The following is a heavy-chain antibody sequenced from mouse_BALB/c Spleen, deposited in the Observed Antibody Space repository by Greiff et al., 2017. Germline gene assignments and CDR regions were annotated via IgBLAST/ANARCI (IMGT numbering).Heavy chain of an antibody. J-gene: IGHJ1*01. V-gene: IGHV5-6-3*01. CDR3: ARREWYIEV. CDR1: GFTFSSYG. CDR2: INSNGGST. Sequence: DVKLVESGGGLVQPGGSLKLSCAASGFTFSSYGMSWVRQTPDKRLELVATINSNGGSTYYPDSVKGRFTISRDNAKNTLYLQMSSLKSEDTAMYYCARREWYIEVWGAGNTGTVSS.